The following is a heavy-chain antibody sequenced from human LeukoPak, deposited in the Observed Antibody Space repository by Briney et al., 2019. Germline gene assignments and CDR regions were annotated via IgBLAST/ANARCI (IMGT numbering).Heavy chain of an antibody. D-gene: IGHD6-13*01. CDR3: ARWGIAAAGPYFLDY. CDR1: GFTFSSYA. Sequence: GRSLRRSCAASGFTFSSYAMHWVRQAPGKGLEWVAVISYDGSNKYYADSVNGRFTISRDNSKNTLYLQMNSLRAEDTAVYYCARWGIAAAGPYFLDYWGEGTLVTVSS. CDR2: ISYDGSNK. J-gene: IGHJ4*02. V-gene: IGHV3-30-3*01.